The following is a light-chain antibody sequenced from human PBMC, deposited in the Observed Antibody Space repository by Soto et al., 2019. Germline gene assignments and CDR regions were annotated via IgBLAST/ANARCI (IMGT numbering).Light chain of an antibody. Sequence: QSALTQPASVSGSPGQSITISCTGTSSDFGSYNLVSWYQQHPGKAPKLMIYEVTKRPSGVSYRFSGSRSGNTASLTISGRQAEDEAYYYCCSYAASSTLLFGGGTKLTVL. CDR3: CSYAASSTLL. J-gene: IGLJ2*01. CDR1: SSDFGSYNL. V-gene: IGLV2-23*02. CDR2: EVT.